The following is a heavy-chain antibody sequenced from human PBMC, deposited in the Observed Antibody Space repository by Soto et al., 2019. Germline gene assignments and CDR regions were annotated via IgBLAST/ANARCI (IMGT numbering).Heavy chain of an antibody. CDR3: ARDGSGFHWYFDL. V-gene: IGHV6-1*01. CDR2: TYYRSKWYN. Sequence: QVQLQQSGPGLVKPSQTLSLVCSISGDSVSSTSATWSWIRQSPSRGLEWLGRTYYRSKWYNDCAVSVQSRIAIPPDTSKNQLSLHLSSVTPEDTALYFCARDGSGFHWYFDLWGRGTLVTVSS. D-gene: IGHD6-19*01. CDR1: GDSVSSTSAT. J-gene: IGHJ2*01.